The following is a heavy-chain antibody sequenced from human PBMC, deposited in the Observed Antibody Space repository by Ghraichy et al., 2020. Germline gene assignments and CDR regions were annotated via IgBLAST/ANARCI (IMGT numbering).Heavy chain of an antibody. J-gene: IGHJ4*02. CDR2: ISGSGGST. Sequence: GGSLRLSCAASGFTFSSYAMSWVRQAPGKGLEWVSAISGSGGSTYYADSVKGRFTISRDNSKNTLYLQMNSLRAEDTAVYYCAKDGLMVRGVRSYFDYWGQGTLVTVSS. V-gene: IGHV3-23*01. D-gene: IGHD3-10*01. CDR1: GFTFSSYA. CDR3: AKDGLMVRGVRSYFDY.